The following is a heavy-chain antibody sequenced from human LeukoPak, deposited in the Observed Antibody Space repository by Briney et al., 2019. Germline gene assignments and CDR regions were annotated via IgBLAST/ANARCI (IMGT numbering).Heavy chain of an antibody. CDR1: GGSISSYF. CDR2: YYNSRST. J-gene: IGHJ4*02. CDR3: ATVRGAVSY. D-gene: IGHD3-10*01. Sequence: SETLSLTCTVSGGSISSYFWSWIRQPAGKGLEWIGRYYNSRSTNYNPSLKSRVTMSVDTSKNQFYLKLSSMTAANTAVYYCATVRGAVSYWGQGTLVTVSS. V-gene: IGHV4-4*07.